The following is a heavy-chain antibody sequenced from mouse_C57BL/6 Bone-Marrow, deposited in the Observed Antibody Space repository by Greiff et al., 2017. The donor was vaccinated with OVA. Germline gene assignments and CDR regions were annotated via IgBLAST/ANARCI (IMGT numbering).Heavy chain of an antibody. D-gene: IGHD2-4*01. CDR1: GYTFTSYW. CDR2: IDPSDSYT. CDR3: ARFYYDYIYWYFDV. Sequence: VQLQQPGAELVKPGASVKLSCKASGYTFTSYWMQWVKQRPGQGLEWIGEIDPSDSYTNYNQKFKGKATLTVDTSSSTAYMQLSSLTSEDSAVYYCARFYYDYIYWYFDVWGTGTTVTVSS. J-gene: IGHJ1*03. V-gene: IGHV1-50*01.